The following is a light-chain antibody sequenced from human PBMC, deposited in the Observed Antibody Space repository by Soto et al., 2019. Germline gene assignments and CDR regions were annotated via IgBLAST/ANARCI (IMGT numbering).Light chain of an antibody. V-gene: IGKV2-24*01. Sequence: DVVLTQSPLSLPVTLGQPASISCTSSQALVYGDGNTYLSWLHQRPGQPPRLLIYQISKRLSGVPDRFSGSGAGTSFTLKISRVEAQDVGIYFCMQSLQLRTFGQGTKVDIK. CDR1: QALVYGDGNTY. CDR3: MQSLQLRT. CDR2: QIS. J-gene: IGKJ1*01.